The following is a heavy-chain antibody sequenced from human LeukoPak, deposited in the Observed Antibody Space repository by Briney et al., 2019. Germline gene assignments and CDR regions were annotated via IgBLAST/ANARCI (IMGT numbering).Heavy chain of an antibody. J-gene: IGHJ6*03. Sequence: SETLSLTCTVSGYSISSGYYWGWIRQPPGKGLEWIGSIYHSGSTYYNPSLKSRVTISVDTSKHQFSLKLSSVTAADTAVYYCARSLRVYDSSGYYQLYYYYYMDVWGKGTTVTVSS. CDR1: GYSISSGYY. V-gene: IGHV4-38-2*02. CDR3: ARSLRVYDSSGYYQLYYYYYMDV. CDR2: IYHSGST. D-gene: IGHD3-22*01.